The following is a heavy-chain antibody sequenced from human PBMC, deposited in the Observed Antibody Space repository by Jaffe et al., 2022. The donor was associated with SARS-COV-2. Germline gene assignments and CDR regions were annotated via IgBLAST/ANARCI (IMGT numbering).Heavy chain of an antibody. Sequence: QVQLVESGGGLVKPGGSLRLSCAASGFTFSDYYMSWIRQAPGKGLEWVSYISSSGSTIYYADSVKGRFTISRDNAKNSLYLQMNSLRAEDTAVYYCARDRAKYCSSTSCYTGYWYFDLWGRGTLVTVSS. V-gene: IGHV3-11*01. CDR3: ARDRAKYCSSTSCYTGYWYFDL. D-gene: IGHD2-2*02. CDR2: ISSSGSTI. J-gene: IGHJ2*01. CDR1: GFTFSDYY.